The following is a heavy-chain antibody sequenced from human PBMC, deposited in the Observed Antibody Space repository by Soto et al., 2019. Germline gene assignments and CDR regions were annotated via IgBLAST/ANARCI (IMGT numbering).Heavy chain of an antibody. CDR3: STGEGSGYDPYDY. CDR2: IKSKVDGGTI. Sequence: PGGSLRLSCLASGFTSSRYWMNWVGQAPGKGLEWVARIKSKVDGGTIDYAAPVKGRFTISRDDSKNTLYLQMNSLKTEDTAMYYCSTGEGSGYDPYDYWGQGTLVTVSS. CDR1: GFTSSRYW. V-gene: IGHV3-15*07. D-gene: IGHD5-12*01. J-gene: IGHJ4*02.